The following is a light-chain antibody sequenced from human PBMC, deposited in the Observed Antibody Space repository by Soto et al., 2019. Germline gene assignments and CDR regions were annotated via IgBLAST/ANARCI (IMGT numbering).Light chain of an antibody. CDR3: QSYDSSNWV. V-gene: IGLV6-57*03. Sequence: NFMLTQPHSVSGSPGKTVTISCTPSSGSIASNYVQWHQQRPCSAPTTVIYEDDQRPSGVPDRFSGSIDSSSNSASLTISGLKTEDEADYYCQSYDSSNWVFGGGTKLTVL. CDR1: SGSIASNY. CDR2: EDD. J-gene: IGLJ3*02.